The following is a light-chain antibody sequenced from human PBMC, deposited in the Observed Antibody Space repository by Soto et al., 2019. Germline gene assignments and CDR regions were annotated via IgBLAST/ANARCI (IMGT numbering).Light chain of an antibody. V-gene: IGLV2-14*03. J-gene: IGLJ2*01. CDR1: SSDIGAYNF. CDR2: DVN. Sequence: QSALTQPASVSGSPGQSITISCTGTSSDIGAYNFVSWYQQHPGKAPKLMLYDVNIRPSGVSNRFSGSKSGNTASLTISGLQAEDEEDYYCTSWTTSTTMIFGGGTKVTVL. CDR3: TSWTTSTTMI.